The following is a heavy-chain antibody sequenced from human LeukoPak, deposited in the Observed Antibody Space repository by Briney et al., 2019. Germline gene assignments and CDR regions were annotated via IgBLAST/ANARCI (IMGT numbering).Heavy chain of an antibody. CDR2: MYNRGST. V-gene: IGHV4-59*01. D-gene: IGHD6-19*01. CDR3: ARAEKAVTGTLDS. Sequence: SETLSLTCTVSGDSISNYYWSWIRQSPGRELEWIGYMYNRGSTIYNPSLKSRVTISTDTSKNQFSLRLTSVTAADTAVYYCARAEKAVTGTLDSWGQGTLITVSS. J-gene: IGHJ4*02. CDR1: GDSISNYY.